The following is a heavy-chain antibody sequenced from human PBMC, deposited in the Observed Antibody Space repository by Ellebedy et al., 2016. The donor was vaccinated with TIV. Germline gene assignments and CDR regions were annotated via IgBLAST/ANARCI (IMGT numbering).Heavy chain of an antibody. Sequence: SETLSLTXTVSGGSISSSSYYWGWIRQPPGKGLEWIGSIYYSGSTYYNPSLKSRVTISVDMSKNQLSLRLSSVAAADTAVYYCARQVVATSGIHVWYFDLWGRGTLVTVSS. CDR3: ARQVVATSGIHVWYFDL. CDR2: IYYSGST. V-gene: IGHV4-39*01. D-gene: IGHD1-26*01. CDR1: GGSISSSSYY. J-gene: IGHJ2*01.